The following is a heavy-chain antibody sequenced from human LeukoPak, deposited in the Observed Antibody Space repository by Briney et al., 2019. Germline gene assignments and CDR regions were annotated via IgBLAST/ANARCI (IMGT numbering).Heavy chain of an antibody. D-gene: IGHD3-9*01. J-gene: IGHJ4*02. CDR2: ISGSGGST. Sequence: GGSLRLSCAASGFTFSSYAMSWVRQAPGKGLEWVSAISGSGGSTYYADSVKGRFTISRDNSKNTLYLQMNSLRAEDTAVYYCAKVSEYYDILTGYYVGGSDYWGQGTLVTVSS. CDR1: GFTFSSYA. CDR3: AKVSEYYDILTGYYVGGSDY. V-gene: IGHV3-23*01.